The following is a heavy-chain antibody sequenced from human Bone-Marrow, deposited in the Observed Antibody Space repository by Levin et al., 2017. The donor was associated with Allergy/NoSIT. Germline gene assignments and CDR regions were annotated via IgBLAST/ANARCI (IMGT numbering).Heavy chain of an antibody. V-gene: IGHV4-61*01. CDR3: ARDSCTGGTCYSFSS. Sequence: SPTLSLPCTVSDSSVRSGTYYWNWIRQVPGRGLEWIGYIYYSGTTNYNPSLESRVTISLDTSKNQFSLKLTSVTAADTAVYYCARDSCTGGTCYSFSSWGQGTLVTVSS. D-gene: IGHD2-15*01. CDR2: IYYSGTT. CDR1: DSSVRSGTYY. J-gene: IGHJ5*02.